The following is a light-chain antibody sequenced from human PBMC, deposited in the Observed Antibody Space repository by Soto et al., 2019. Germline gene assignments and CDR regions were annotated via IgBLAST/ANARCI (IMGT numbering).Light chain of an antibody. Sequence: EIVLTQSPRTLSLSPGERATLSCRASQSVSSSYLAWYQQKPGQAPRLLIYGASSRATGIPDRFSGSGSGTDFTLTISRLEPGDFAVYYCQQYGSSPWTFGQGTKVEIK. V-gene: IGKV3-20*01. J-gene: IGKJ1*01. CDR3: QQYGSSPWT. CDR2: GAS. CDR1: QSVSSSY.